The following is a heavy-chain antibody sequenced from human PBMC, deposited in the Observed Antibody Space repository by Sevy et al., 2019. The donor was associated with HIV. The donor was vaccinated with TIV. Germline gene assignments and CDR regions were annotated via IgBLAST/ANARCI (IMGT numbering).Heavy chain of an antibody. CDR3: ARENYYGSGIPIDY. Sequence: GGSLRLSCAASGFTFSSYSMNWVRQAPGKGLEWVSYISSSSTIYYADSVQGRFTISRDNAKNSLYLQMNSLRAEDTAVYYCARENYYGSGIPIDYWGQGTLVTVSS. D-gene: IGHD3-10*01. CDR1: GFTFSSYS. V-gene: IGHV3-48*01. J-gene: IGHJ4*02. CDR2: ISSSSTI.